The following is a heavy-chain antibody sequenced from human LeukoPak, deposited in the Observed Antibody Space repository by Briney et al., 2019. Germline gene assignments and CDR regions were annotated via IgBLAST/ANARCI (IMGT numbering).Heavy chain of an antibody. CDR3: AKAISEYGGYDHYFDS. V-gene: IGHV3-23*01. CDR1: GFTFSTYA. Sequence: GSLRLSCAASGFTFSTYAMSWVRQAPGKGPQWVSSISGSGASTYYVDSVKGRFTISRDNSKNTLYLQMSSLRAEDTAAYYCAKAISEYGGYDHYFDSWGQGTLVTVSS. D-gene: IGHD5-12*01. J-gene: IGHJ4*02. CDR2: ISGSGAST.